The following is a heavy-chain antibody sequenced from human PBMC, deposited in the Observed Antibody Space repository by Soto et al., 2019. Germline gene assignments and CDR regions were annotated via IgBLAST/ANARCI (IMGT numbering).Heavy chain of an antibody. J-gene: IGHJ4*02. CDR3: ARSLYVGYCSGGSCYPGSYYFDY. V-gene: IGHV3-66*01. Sequence: EVQLVESGGGLVQPGGSLRLSCAASGFTVSSNYMSWVRQAPGKGLEWVSVIYSGGSTYYADSVKGRFTISRDNSKNTLYLQMNSLRAEDTAVYYCARSLYVGYCSGGSCYPGSYYFDYWGQGTLVTVSS. D-gene: IGHD2-15*01. CDR2: IYSGGST. CDR1: GFTVSSNY.